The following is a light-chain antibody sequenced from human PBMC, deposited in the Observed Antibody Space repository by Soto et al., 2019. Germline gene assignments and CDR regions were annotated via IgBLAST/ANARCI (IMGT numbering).Light chain of an antibody. Sequence: QSALTQPASVSGSPGQSITISCTGAVSDVGGYDSVSWYQQHPGRAPNIIIYGVNNRPSGVSNRFSASKSADTASLTISGLQAEDEANYYCCSYTTSTTYVFGTGTKVTVL. V-gene: IGLV2-14*03. CDR2: GVN. J-gene: IGLJ1*01. CDR1: VSDVGGYDS. CDR3: CSYTTSTTYV.